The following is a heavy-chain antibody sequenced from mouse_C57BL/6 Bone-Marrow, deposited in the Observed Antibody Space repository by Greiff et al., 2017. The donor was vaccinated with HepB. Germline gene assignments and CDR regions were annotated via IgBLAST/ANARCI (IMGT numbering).Heavy chain of an antibody. CDR1: GFNIKDDY. V-gene: IGHV14-4*01. D-gene: IGHD1-1*01. CDR2: IDPENGDT. CDR3: TTRDYGSSY. Sequence: VQLKESGAELVRPGASVKLSCTASGFNIKDDYMHWVKQRPEQGLEWIGWIDPENGDTEYASKFQGKATITADTSSNTAYLQLSSLTSEDTAVYYCTTRDYGSSYWGQGTTLTVSS. J-gene: IGHJ2*01.